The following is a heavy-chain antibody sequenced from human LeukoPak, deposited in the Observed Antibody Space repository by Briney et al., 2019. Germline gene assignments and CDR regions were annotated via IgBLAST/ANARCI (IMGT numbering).Heavy chain of an antibody. D-gene: IGHD3-3*01. Sequence: RASVKVSCKASGYTFTSYDINWVRQATGQGPEWMGWMNPKSGNTGYAQKFQGRVTISRNTSISTAYMELSSLRSEDTAVYYCATFWSGYLFPPYWGQGTLVTVSS. CDR3: ATFWSGYLFPPY. CDR2: MNPKSGNT. V-gene: IGHV1-8*01. J-gene: IGHJ4*02. CDR1: GYTFTSYD.